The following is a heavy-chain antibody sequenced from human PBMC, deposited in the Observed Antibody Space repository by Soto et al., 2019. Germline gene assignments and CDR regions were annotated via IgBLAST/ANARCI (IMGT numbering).Heavy chain of an antibody. CDR2: IYSGGST. CDR1: GVTVSSNY. D-gene: IGHD5-18*01. J-gene: IGHJ4*02. CDR3: WRHGYNFGGGYFDY. V-gene: IGHV3-66*04. Sequence: EVQLVESGGGLVQPGGSLRLSCAASGVTVSSNYMSWVRQAPGKGLEWVSVIYSGGSTYYADSVKGRFTISRDNSKNTLDLEMNRLRGEDTAVEYWWRHGYNFGGGYFDYWGQGTLVTVSS.